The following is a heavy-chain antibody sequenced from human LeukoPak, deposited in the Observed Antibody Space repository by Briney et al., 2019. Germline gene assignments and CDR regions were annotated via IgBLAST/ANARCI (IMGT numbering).Heavy chain of an antibody. CDR2: IYYSGST. J-gene: IGHJ4*02. Sequence: SETLSLTCTVSGGSISSYYWSWLRQPPGKGLEWIGYIYYSGSTNYNPSLKSRVTISVDTSKSQFSLKLSSVTAADTAVYYCARGHCSSTSCLFDYWGQGTLVTVSS. CDR1: GGSISSYY. CDR3: ARGHCSSTSCLFDY. D-gene: IGHD2-2*01. V-gene: IGHV4-59*01.